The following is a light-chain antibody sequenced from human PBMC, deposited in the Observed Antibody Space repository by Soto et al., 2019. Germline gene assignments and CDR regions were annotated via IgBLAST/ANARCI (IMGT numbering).Light chain of an antibody. CDR3: QQLQRTPFT. CDR1: QDISRY. CDR2: GTS. Sequence: QLTQSPSSLSASVGDRVTITCRASQDISRYLAWYQQKAGKAPKLLIYGTSTLQSGVPSRFSAFGSGTEFTLTISSRQPEDFATDHCQQLQRTPFTFGPGTTVDV. J-gene: IGKJ3*01. V-gene: IGKV1-9*01.